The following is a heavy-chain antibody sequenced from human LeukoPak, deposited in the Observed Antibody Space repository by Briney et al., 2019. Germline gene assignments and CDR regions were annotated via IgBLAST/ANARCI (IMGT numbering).Heavy chain of an antibody. Sequence: ASVKVSCKASGYTFTGYYMHWVRQAPGQGLEWMGWINPNSGGTNYAQKFQGWVTMTRDTSISTAYMELSRLRSDDTAVYYCARAKGWNYINFDYWGQGTLVTVSP. V-gene: IGHV1-2*04. D-gene: IGHD1-7*01. CDR1: GYTFTGYY. CDR2: INPNSGGT. CDR3: ARAKGWNYINFDY. J-gene: IGHJ4*02.